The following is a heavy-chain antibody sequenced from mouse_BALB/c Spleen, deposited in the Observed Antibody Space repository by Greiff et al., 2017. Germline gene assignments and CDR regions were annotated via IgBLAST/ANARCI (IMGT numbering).Heavy chain of an antibody. J-gene: IGHJ2*01. CDR2: ILPGSGST. CDR3: AREVAYYYKDYFDY. V-gene: IGHV1-9*01. Sequence: QVHVKQSGAELMKPGASVKISCKATGYTFSSYWIEWVKQRPGHGLEWIGEILPGSGSTNYNEKFKGKATFTADTSSNTAYMQLSSLTSEDSAVYYCAREVAYYYKDYFDYWGQGTTLTVSS. CDR1: GYTFSSYW. D-gene: IGHD1-1*01.